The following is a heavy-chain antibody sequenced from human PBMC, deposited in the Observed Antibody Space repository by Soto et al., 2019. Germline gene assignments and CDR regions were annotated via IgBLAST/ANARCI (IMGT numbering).Heavy chain of an antibody. CDR1: GFTFSSYA. V-gene: IGHV3-30-3*01. CDR3: ARDPPEEQQLVLDPEDY. J-gene: IGHJ4*02. CDR2: ISYDGSNK. D-gene: IGHD6-13*01. Sequence: QVQLVESGGGVVQPGRSLRLSCAASGFTFSSYAMHWVRQAPGKGLEWVAVISYDGSNKYYADSVKGRFTISRDNSKNTLYLQMNSLRAEDTAVYYCARDPPEEQQLVLDPEDYWGQGTLVTDSS.